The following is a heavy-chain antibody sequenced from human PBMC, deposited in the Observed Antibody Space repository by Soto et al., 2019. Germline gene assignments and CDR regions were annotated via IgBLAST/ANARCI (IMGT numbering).Heavy chain of an antibody. CDR2: INPKSGGT. Sequence: QVQLVQSGAEVKKPGASVKVSCKASGYTFTGYYMHWVRQAPGQGLEWMGWINPKSGGTNYAQKFQGWVTMTRDTSISTAYMELSRLRSDDTAVYYCARDRAGGYCSGGSCSPDAFDIWGQGTMVTVSS. CDR1: GYTFTGYY. CDR3: ARDRAGGYCSGGSCSPDAFDI. D-gene: IGHD2-15*01. J-gene: IGHJ3*02. V-gene: IGHV1-2*04.